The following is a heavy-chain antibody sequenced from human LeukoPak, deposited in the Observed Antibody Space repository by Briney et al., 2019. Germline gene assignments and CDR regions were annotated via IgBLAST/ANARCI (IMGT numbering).Heavy chain of an antibody. V-gene: IGHV3-21*01. CDR1: GFTFSSYS. D-gene: IGHD5-18*01. Sequence: GGSLRLSCAASGFTFSSYSMNWVRQAPGKGLEWVSSISSSSSYIYYADSVKGRFTISRDNAKNSLYLQMNSLRAEDTAVYYCARENRGYSYGYYYYYYMDVWGKGTTVTISS. J-gene: IGHJ6*03. CDR2: ISSSSSYI. CDR3: ARENRGYSYGYYYYYYMDV.